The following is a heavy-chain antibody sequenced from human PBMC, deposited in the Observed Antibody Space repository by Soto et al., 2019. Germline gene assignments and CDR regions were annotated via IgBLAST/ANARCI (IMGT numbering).Heavy chain of an antibody. CDR1: GFTFSSYA. Sequence: GGSLRLSCAASGFTFSSYAMSWVRQAPGKGLEWVSAISGSGGSTYYAGSVKGRFTIPRDNSKNTLYLQMNSLRAEDTAVYYCAKALGIDDSSGYYYFQHWGQGTLVTVSS. CDR3: AKALGIDDSSGYYYFQH. V-gene: IGHV3-23*01. D-gene: IGHD3-22*01. CDR2: ISGSGGST. J-gene: IGHJ1*01.